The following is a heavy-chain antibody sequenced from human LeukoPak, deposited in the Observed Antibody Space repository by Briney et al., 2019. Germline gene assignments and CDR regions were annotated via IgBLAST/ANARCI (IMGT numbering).Heavy chain of an antibody. Sequence: RTGGSLRLSCAASGFTFSNYAMTWVRQAPGKGLEWVSIISGDGGSTHYSDSVKGRFTISRDNSKNTLYLQMSSLRADDTAVYYCVKGVSAVFPDSRVLDYWGQGTQVTVSS. CDR2: ISGDGGST. CDR3: VKGVSAVFPDSRVLDY. D-gene: IGHD2-21*02. J-gene: IGHJ4*02. V-gene: IGHV3-23*01. CDR1: GFTFSNYA.